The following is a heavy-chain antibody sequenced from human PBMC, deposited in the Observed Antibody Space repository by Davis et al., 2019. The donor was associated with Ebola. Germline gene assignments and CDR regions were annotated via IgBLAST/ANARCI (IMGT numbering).Heavy chain of an antibody. CDR2: TYYSSKWYK. Sequence: PSETLSLTCAISGDSVAGGSGGWNWIRQSPSRGLEWLERTYYSSKWYKDYAVSVKSRITINPDTSTNQLSLQLNSVTPEDTAVYYCVRGWGRSGLDVWGQGTTVTVSS. CDR1: GDSVAGGSGG. CDR3: VRGWGRSGLDV. D-gene: IGHD3-16*01. V-gene: IGHV6-1*01. J-gene: IGHJ6*02.